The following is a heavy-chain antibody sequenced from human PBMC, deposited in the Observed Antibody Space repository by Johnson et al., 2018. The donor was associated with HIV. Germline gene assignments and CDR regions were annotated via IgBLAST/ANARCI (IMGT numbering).Heavy chain of an antibody. Sequence: QVQLVESGGGVVQPGRSLTLSCVGSGFTFSDYAIHWVRQAPGKGLEWVAVISYDGSNKYYGDSVKVRFTISRDNSKNTLYLQMNSLRAEDTAVYYCARVTPQRGDNDVFDIWGQGTMVTVSS. D-gene: IGHD3-16*01. CDR2: ISYDGSNK. J-gene: IGHJ3*02. V-gene: IGHV3-30*04. CDR3: ARVTPQRGDNDVFDI. CDR1: GFTFSDYA.